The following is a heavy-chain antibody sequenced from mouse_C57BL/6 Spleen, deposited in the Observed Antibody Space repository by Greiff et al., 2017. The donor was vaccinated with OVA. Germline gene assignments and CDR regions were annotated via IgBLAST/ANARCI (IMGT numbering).Heavy chain of an antibody. CDR2: IHPNSGST. V-gene: IGHV1-64*01. J-gene: IGHJ4*01. Sequence: VQLQQPGAELVKPGASVKLSCKASGYTFTSYWMHWVKQRPGQGLEWIGMIHPNSGSTNYNEKFKSKATLTVDKSSSTAYMQLSSLTSEDSAVYYCARGFITTVVATDYYAMDYWGQGTSVTVSS. D-gene: IGHD1-1*01. CDR1: GYTFTSYW. CDR3: ARGFITTVVATDYYAMDY.